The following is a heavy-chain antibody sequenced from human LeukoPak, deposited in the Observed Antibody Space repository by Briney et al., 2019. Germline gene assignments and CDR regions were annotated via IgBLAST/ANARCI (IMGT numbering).Heavy chain of an antibody. CDR2: INWNGGST. D-gene: IGHD5/OR15-5a*01. V-gene: IGHV3-20*04. Sequence: GGSLRLSCAASGFTFDDYGMSWVRQAPGKGLEWVSGINWNGGSTGYADSVKGRFTISRDNAKNSLYLQMNSLRAEDTAIYYCARTVTRTSTTRNRGFDYWGQGTLVTVSS. CDR3: ARTVTRTSTTRNRGFDY. J-gene: IGHJ4*02. CDR1: GFTFDDYG.